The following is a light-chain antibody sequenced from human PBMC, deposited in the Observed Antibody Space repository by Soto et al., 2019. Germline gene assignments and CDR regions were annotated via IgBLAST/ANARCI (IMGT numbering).Light chain of an antibody. CDR3: QQLTRYPST. Sequence: ETVMTQSPAPLSVSPGERATLSCRASQSISSNLAWYQQKPGQAPRLLIYGASTRATGIPARFTGSGSGTEFTLTISGLQPEDVATYYCQQLTRYPSTLGGGTKVDI. V-gene: IGKV3-15*01. J-gene: IGKJ4*01. CDR1: QSISSN. CDR2: GAS.